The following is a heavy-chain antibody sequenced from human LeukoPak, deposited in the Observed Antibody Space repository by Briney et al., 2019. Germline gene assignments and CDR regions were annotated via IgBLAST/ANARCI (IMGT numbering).Heavy chain of an antibody. J-gene: IGHJ6*02. CDR3: ARDGPAYTSRWYDYYYGLDV. D-gene: IGHD2-2*01. Sequence: SETLSLTCTVSGDSIGSYFWSWIRQSPGKGLEWIGHIYHSGSTNYNPSLKSRVSISVDTSKNQFSLKLTSVTSADTAVYYCARDGPAYTSRWYDYYYGLDVWGQGTTVTISS. V-gene: IGHV4-59*01. CDR1: GDSIGSYF. CDR2: IYHSGST.